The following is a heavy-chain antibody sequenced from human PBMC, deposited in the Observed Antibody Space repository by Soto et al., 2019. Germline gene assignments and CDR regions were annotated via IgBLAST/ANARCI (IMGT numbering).Heavy chain of an antibody. CDR2: LVPVFGRP. J-gene: IGHJ4*02. Sequence: ASVKVSCKASGGSFSNFGISWVRPAPGQGLEWMVGLVPVFGRPNYAQRFRGRLTITADESTSTGYMKLISLRSDDTAVYYCAREGSGYNFWGQGTQVTVSS. D-gene: IGHD5-12*01. CDR3: AREGSGYNF. V-gene: IGHV1-69*13. CDR1: GGSFSNFG.